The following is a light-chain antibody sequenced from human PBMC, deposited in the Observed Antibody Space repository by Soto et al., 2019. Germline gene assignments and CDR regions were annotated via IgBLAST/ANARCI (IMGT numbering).Light chain of an antibody. CDR1: SSNIGSNY. J-gene: IGLJ2*01. CDR3: AAWDDSLSGVV. Sequence: QSVLTQPPSASGTPGQRVTISCSGSSSNIGSNYVYWYQQLPGTAPKLLIYRNNQRPSGVPDRFSGSESGTPASLAISGLRSEDEADYYCAAWDDSLSGVVFGGGTQLTVL. CDR2: RNN. V-gene: IGLV1-47*01.